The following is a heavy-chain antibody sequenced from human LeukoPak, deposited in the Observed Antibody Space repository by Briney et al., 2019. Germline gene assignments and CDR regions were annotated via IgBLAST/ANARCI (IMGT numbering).Heavy chain of an antibody. Sequence: LSLTCTVSGGSISSYYWSWVRQAPGKGLEWVAVISYDGSNKYYADSVKGRFTISRDNSKNTLYLQMNSLRAEDTAVYYCARDTYGDGDYWGQGTLITVSS. J-gene: IGHJ4*02. D-gene: IGHD4-17*01. CDR2: ISYDGSNK. CDR3: ARDTYGDGDY. CDR1: GGSISSYY. V-gene: IGHV3-30*03.